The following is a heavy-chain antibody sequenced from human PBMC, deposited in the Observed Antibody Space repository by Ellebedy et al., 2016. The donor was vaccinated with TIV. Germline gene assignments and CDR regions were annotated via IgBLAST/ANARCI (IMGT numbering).Heavy chain of an antibody. V-gene: IGHV4-59*01. Sequence: GSLRLXXTVSGGSISSYYWSWIWQPPGKGLEWIGYIYYSGSTNYNPSLKSRVTISVDTSKNQFSLKLSSVTAADTAVYYCARDPGGGYGYFDLWGRGTLVTVSS. CDR1: GGSISSYY. J-gene: IGHJ2*01. CDR3: ARDPGGGYGYFDL. D-gene: IGHD3-10*01. CDR2: IYYSGST.